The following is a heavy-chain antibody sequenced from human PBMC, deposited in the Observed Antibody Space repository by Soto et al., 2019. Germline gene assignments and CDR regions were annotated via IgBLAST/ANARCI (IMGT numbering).Heavy chain of an antibody. D-gene: IGHD3-16*01. J-gene: IGHJ6*02. Sequence: EVQLVESGGGLVQPGGSLRLSCAASGFTFSSYWMHWVRQAPGKGLVWVSRINSGGSSTSYADSVEGRFTISRDNAKNPLSLHMNSLRAEDTAVYYCARDETQTFRSYVYYYGMDVWGQGTTVTVSS. CDR3: ARDETQTFRSYVYYYGMDV. CDR2: INSGGSST. CDR1: GFTFSSYW. V-gene: IGHV3-74*01.